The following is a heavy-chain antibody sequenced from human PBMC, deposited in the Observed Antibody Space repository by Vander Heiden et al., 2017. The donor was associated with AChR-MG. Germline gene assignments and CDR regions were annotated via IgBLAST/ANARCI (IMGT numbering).Heavy chain of an antibody. CDR1: GFTFSSYG. J-gene: IGHJ6*02. Sequence: GFTFSSYGMHWVRQAPGKGLEWVAVISYDGSNKYYADSVKGRFTISRDNSKNTLYLQMNSLRAEDTAVYYCAKDNIAAARTYGMDVWGQGTTVTVSS. D-gene: IGHD6-13*01. CDR2: ISYDGSNK. V-gene: IGHV3-30*18. CDR3: AKDNIAAARTYGMDV.